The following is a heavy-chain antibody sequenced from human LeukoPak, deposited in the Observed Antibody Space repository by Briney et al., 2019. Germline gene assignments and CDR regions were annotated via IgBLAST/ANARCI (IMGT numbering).Heavy chain of an antibody. J-gene: IGHJ4*02. V-gene: IGHV3-23*01. CDR3: AKVYYYDSRAGPIDY. Sequence: GGSLRLSCAASGFTFSSYAMSWVRQAPGKGLEWVSAISGSGGSTYYADSVKGRFTISRDNSKNTLYLQMNNLRAEDTAVYYCAKVYYYDSRAGPIDYWGQGTLVTVSS. CDR1: GFTFSSYA. CDR2: ISGSGGST. D-gene: IGHD3-22*01.